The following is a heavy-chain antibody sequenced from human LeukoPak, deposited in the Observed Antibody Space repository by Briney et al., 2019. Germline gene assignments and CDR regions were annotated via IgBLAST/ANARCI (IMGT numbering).Heavy chain of an antibody. D-gene: IGHD6-19*01. CDR3: AKDFTSGWNYYYYGMDV. J-gene: IGHJ6*02. Sequence: GGSLRLSCAAPGFTFSSYAMSWVRQAPGKGLEWVSRISGSGGSTYYADSVKGRFTIPRDNSKNTLYLQMNSLRAEDTAVYYCAKDFTSGWNYYYYGMDVWGQGTTVTVSS. V-gene: IGHV3-23*01. CDR1: GFTFSSYA. CDR2: ISGSGGST.